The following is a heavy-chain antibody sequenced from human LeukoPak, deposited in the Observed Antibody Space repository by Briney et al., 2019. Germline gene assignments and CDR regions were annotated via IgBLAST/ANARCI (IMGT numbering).Heavy chain of an antibody. V-gene: IGHV3-30-3*01. CDR2: ISYDGSNK. J-gene: IGHJ4*02. Sequence: GRSLRLSCAASGFTFSSYAMHWVRQAPGKGLEWVAVISYDGSNKYYADSVKGRFTISRDNSKNTLYLQMNSLRAEDTAVYYCASSAGIAVASTFDYWGQGTLVTVSS. CDR3: ASSAGIAVASTFDY. CDR1: GFTFSSYA. D-gene: IGHD6-19*01.